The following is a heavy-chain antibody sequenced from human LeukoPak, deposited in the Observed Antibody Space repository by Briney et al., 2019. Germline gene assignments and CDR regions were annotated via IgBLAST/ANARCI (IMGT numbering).Heavy chain of an antibody. CDR3: ARGGFSGYDWDH. J-gene: IGHJ4*02. D-gene: IGHD5-12*01. Sequence: GGSLRLSCAASGFTFSSYSMNWVRQAPGKGLEWVSVIYSGGGTYFADSVEGRFTVSRDNSKNTLYLQMNSLRAEDTAVYYCARGGFSGYDWDHWGQGTLVTVSS. CDR1: GFTFSSYS. CDR2: IYSGGGT. V-gene: IGHV3-53*01.